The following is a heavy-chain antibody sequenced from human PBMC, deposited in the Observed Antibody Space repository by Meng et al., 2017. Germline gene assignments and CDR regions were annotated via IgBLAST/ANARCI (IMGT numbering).Heavy chain of an antibody. CDR1: GYTFTSYA. CDR3: AQTTVTTYSEYFQH. D-gene: IGHD4-11*01. Sequence: VQLVQSGAALKKPGASVKVSCKASGYTFTSYAMHWVRQAPGQRLEWMGWINAGNGNTKYSQKFQGRVTMTTDTSTSTAYMELRSLRSDDTAVYYCAQTTVTTYSEYFQHWGQGTLVTVSS. J-gene: IGHJ1*01. V-gene: IGHV1-3*01. CDR2: INAGNGNT.